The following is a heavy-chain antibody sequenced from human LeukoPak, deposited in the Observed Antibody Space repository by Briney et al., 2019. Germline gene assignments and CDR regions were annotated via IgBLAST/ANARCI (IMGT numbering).Heavy chain of an antibody. Sequence: ASETLSLTCAVYGGSFSGYYWSWIRQPPGKGLEWIGEINHSGSTNYNPSLKSRVTISVDTSKNQFSLKLSSVTAADTAVYYCASKNSRRGFGHWGQGTLVTVSS. CDR3: ASKNSRRGFGH. CDR1: GGSFSGYY. V-gene: IGHV4-34*01. CDR2: INHSGST. J-gene: IGHJ5*02. D-gene: IGHD5-24*01.